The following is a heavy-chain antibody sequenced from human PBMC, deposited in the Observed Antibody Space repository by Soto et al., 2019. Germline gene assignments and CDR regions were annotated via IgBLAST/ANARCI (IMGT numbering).Heavy chain of an antibody. V-gene: IGHV5-51*01. CDR2: INPDDSDT. CDR1: GYSFTSCW. CDR3: ARSSNYLSDS. J-gene: IGHJ4*02. Sequence: PGESLKISCKGSGYSFTSCWIGWVRQMPGKGLEWMGIINPDDSDTRYSPSFQGQVTISVDKSINTAYLQWSSLKASDTAMYYCARSSNYLSDSWRQGPPVTVS. D-gene: IGHD2-8*01.